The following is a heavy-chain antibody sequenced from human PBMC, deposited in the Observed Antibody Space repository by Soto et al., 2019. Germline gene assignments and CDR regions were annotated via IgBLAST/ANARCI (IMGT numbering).Heavy chain of an antibody. Sequence: GGSLRLSCAASGFTFSSYGMHWVRQAPGKGLEWVAVIWYDGSNKYYADSVKGRFTISRDNSKNTLYLQMNSLRAEDTAVYYCARGVPAWSTPILFYWGQGTLVTVSS. CDR1: GFTFSSYG. CDR3: ARGVPAWSTPILFY. J-gene: IGHJ4*02. CDR2: IWYDGSNK. V-gene: IGHV3-33*01. D-gene: IGHD3-10*01.